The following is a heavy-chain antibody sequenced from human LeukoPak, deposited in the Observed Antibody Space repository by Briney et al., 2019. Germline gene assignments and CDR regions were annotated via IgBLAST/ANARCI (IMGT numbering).Heavy chain of an antibody. V-gene: IGHV3-30*03. Sequence: PARSLRLSCAASGFTVSSYGIHWVRQPPGNWLEWVAVISYDVSNKYYADSVKGRFTISRDNSENTMYLQMNSLRVDDTDVSYCERDHHPGYYDSSGFNWLDPWGQGTLVIVSS. CDR2: ISYDVSNK. J-gene: IGHJ5*02. D-gene: IGHD3-22*01. CDR3: ERDHHPGYYDSSGFNWLDP. CDR1: GFTVSSYG.